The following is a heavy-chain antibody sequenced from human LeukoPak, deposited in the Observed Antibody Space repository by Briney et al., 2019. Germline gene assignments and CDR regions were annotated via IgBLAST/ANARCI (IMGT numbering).Heavy chain of an antibody. CDR1: GDFITSSSHY. Sequence: SETLSLTCSVSGDFITSSSHYWGWIRQSPGKGLEYIGSIYYRGSTYYNPSLKSRVTISVDTSKNQFSLKLSSVTAADTAVYYCARFNGDYGVDYWGQGTLVTVSS. CDR2: IYYRGST. CDR3: ARFNGDYGVDY. D-gene: IGHD4-17*01. J-gene: IGHJ4*02. V-gene: IGHV4-39*01.